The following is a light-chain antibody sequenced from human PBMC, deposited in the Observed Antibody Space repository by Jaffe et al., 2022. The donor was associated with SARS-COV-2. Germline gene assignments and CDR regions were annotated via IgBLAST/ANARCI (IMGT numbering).Light chain of an antibody. V-gene: IGLV1-51*02. CDR3: GTWHSSLNTFV. Sequence: QSVLTQPPSVSAAPGQRVTISCSGSTSNIGNRYVSWYQQVPGTAPKLLIYENNKRPSGIPDRFSGSRSGSSATLGITGLQTEDEANYYCGTWHSSLNTFVFGTGTKVTV. J-gene: IGLJ1*01. CDR2: ENN. CDR1: TSNIGNRY.